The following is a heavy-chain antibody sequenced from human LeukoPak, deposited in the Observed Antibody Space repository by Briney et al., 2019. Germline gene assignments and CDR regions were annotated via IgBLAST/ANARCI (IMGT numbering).Heavy chain of an antibody. CDR1: GGSFSGYY. CDR3: ARYRFGDYGEKKFDY. CDR2: INHSGST. J-gene: IGHJ4*02. Sequence: PSETLSLTCTVSGGSFSGYYWSWIRQPPGKGLEWIGEINHSGSTNYNPSLKSRVTISVDTSKNQFSLKLSSVTAADTAVYYCARYRFGDYGEKKFDYWGQGTLVTVSS. V-gene: IGHV4-34*01. D-gene: IGHD4-17*01.